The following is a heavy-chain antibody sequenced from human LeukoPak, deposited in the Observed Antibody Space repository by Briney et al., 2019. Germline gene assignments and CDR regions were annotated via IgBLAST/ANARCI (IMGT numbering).Heavy chain of an antibody. Sequence: SETLSLTCTVSGGSISSYYWSWLRQPPGKGLEWIGYIYYSGSTNYNPSLKSRVTISVDTSKNQFSLKLSSVTAADTAVYYCARMGGSSWDAFDIWGQGTMVTVSS. CDR3: ARMGGSSWDAFDI. CDR2: IYYSGST. J-gene: IGHJ3*02. V-gene: IGHV4-59*01. CDR1: GGSISSYY. D-gene: IGHD6-13*01.